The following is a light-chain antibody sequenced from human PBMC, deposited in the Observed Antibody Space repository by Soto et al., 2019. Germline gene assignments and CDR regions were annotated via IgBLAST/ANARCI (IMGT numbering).Light chain of an antibody. Sequence: DIQMTQSPSSLSASVGDRVTITCRASQSISYYLNWYQHKPGKAPKLLIYAASSLQSGVPSRFSGSGSGTDITLTISSLQPEDFANYYCQQSYSTPLTFGGGTKVEIK. V-gene: IGKV1-39*01. CDR3: QQSYSTPLT. CDR1: QSISYY. CDR2: AAS. J-gene: IGKJ4*01.